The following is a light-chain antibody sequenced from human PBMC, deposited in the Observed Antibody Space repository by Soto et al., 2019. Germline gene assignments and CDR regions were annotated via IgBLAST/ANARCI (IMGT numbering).Light chain of an antibody. J-gene: IGLJ1*01. CDR2: KVT. CDR1: SSDVGAYNY. Sequence: QSVLTQPASVSGSPGQSITISCTGTSSDVGAYNYVSWYQQHPGKAPKLMIYKVTNRPSGVSNRFSGSKSGNTAYLTISGLQAEDEADYYCSSFTSSTRGVFGTGTKLTVL. CDR3: SSFTSSTRGV. V-gene: IGLV2-14*01.